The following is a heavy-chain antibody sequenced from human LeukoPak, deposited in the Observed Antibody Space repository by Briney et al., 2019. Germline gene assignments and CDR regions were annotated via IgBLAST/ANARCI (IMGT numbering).Heavy chain of an antibody. CDR1: GGSISSYY. J-gene: IGHJ3*01. D-gene: IGHD3-22*01. V-gene: IGHV4-59*01. CDR2: IYYSGST. Sequence: SETLSLTCTVSGGSISSYYWTWIRQPPGKGLEWIGYIYYSGSTSYNPSLKSRVTISIDTSKNQFSLKLSSVTAADTAVYYCASSYGESSGYIPWAFWGQGTKVTVSS. CDR3: ASSYGESSGYIPWAF.